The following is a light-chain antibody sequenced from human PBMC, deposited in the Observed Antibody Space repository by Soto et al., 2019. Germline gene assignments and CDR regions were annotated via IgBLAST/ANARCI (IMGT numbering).Light chain of an antibody. Sequence: EIVLTQSPGTLSLSPGERVTLSCRASQRVTNSYLAWYQQKPGQAPRLLIYGASSRATGIPDRSSGGGSGTDFTLTISTLEPEDFAVYNCQQYGSSPLTFGQGTKVDIK. CDR3: QQYGSSPLT. CDR1: QRVTNSY. J-gene: IGKJ1*01. CDR2: GAS. V-gene: IGKV3-20*01.